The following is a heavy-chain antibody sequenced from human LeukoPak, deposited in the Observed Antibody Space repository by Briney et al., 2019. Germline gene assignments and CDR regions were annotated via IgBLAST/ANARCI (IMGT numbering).Heavy chain of an antibody. CDR3: ARGLLFDP. Sequence: SETLSLTCAVYGGSFSGYYWSWIRQPPGKGLEWIGEINHSGSTNYNPSLKSRVTISVDTSKNQFSLKLSSVTAADTAVYYCARGLLFDPWGQGTLVTVSS. CDR2: INHSGST. CDR1: GGSFSGYY. V-gene: IGHV4-34*01. D-gene: IGHD3-10*01. J-gene: IGHJ5*02.